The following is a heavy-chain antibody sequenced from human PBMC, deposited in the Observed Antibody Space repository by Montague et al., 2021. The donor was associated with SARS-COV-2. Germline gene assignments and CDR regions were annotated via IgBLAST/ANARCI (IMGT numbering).Heavy chain of an antibody. Sequence: CAISGDSVSSKSVAWNWIRQSPSRGLEWLGRTYYRSKWYSDYAESVKXRLVITPDTSKNQVSLQLNSVIPEDTAVYFCASSGITLTGLDAFDIWGQGTMVTVSS. V-gene: IGHV6-1*01. J-gene: IGHJ3*02. D-gene: IGHD3-9*01. CDR2: TYYRSKWYS. CDR1: GDSVSSKSVA. CDR3: ASSGITLTGLDAFDI.